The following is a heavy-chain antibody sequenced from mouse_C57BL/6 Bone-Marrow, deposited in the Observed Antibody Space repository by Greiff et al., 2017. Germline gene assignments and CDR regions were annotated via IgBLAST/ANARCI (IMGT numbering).Heavy chain of an antibody. CDR2: IYPGSGST. D-gene: IGHD1-1*01. Sequence: QVQLQQPGAELVKPGASVKMSCKASGYTFTSYWITWVKQRPGQGLEWIGDIYPGSGSTNYNEKFKSKGTLTVDTSSSTAYMQLSSLTSEDSAVYYCASGYGSSLGYYAMDYWGQGTSVTVSS. CDR1: GYTFTSYW. CDR3: ASGYGSSLGYYAMDY. J-gene: IGHJ4*01. V-gene: IGHV1-55*01.